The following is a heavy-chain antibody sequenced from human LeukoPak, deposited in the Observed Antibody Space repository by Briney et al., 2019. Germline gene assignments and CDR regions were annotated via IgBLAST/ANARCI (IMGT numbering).Heavy chain of an antibody. CDR2: ISSSSSYK. CDR1: GFTFSSYS. Sequence: PSGSLTLTCAASGFTFSSYSMNWVRQAPGKGLEWVSSISSSSSYKYNAYSVKGRITSSRDNGKNSLYLQMTRLRAEGRAVCCCARDGRGFIDYWGQGTLVTVSS. D-gene: IGHD1-1*01. V-gene: IGHV3-21*01. CDR3: ARDGRGFIDY. J-gene: IGHJ4*02.